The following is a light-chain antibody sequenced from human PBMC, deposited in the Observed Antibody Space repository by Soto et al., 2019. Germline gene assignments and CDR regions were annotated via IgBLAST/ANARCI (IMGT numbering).Light chain of an antibody. V-gene: IGKV3-20*01. J-gene: IGKJ1*01. CDR2: DAS. CDR1: QSVRGSY. CDR3: QHYGSSPWT. Sequence: EIVLTRSPGTLSLSPGERATLSCRASQSVRGSYLAWYQQKPGQAPRLLIYDASSRATGIPDRFSGSGSGTDFTLTVSRLEPEDFAVYYCQHYGSSPWTFGQGTKVEIK.